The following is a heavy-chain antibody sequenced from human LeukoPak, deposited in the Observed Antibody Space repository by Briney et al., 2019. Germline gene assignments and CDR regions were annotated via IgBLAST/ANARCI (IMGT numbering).Heavy chain of an antibody. Sequence: SETLSLTCTVSGGSISSYYWSWIRQPPGKGLEWIGYIYYSGSTNYNPSLKSRVTISVDASKNQFSLKLSSVTAADTAVYYCARDFLRFDYWGQGTLVTVSS. CDR3: ARDFLRFDY. D-gene: IGHD3-16*01. V-gene: IGHV4-59*01. CDR2: IYYSGST. J-gene: IGHJ4*02. CDR1: GGSISSYY.